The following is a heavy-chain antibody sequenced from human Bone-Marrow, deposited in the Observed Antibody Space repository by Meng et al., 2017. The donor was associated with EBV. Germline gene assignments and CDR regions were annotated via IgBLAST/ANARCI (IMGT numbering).Heavy chain of an antibody. Sequence: EVQLVESGGGLVKPGGSLRLSCAASVFTFSRDSMNWVRQAPGKGLEWVSSISSSSSSYIYYADSVKGRFTISRDNAKNSLYLQMNSLRAEDTAVYYCARGPVGYCSGGSCYFDYWGQGTLVTVAS. CDR2: ISSSSSSYI. CDR3: ARGPVGYCSGGSCYFDY. D-gene: IGHD2-15*01. J-gene: IGHJ4*02. CDR1: VFTFSRDS. V-gene: IGHV3-21*01.